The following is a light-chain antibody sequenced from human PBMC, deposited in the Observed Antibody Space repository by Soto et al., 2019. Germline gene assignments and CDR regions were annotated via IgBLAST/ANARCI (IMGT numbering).Light chain of an antibody. J-gene: IGKJ1*01. V-gene: IGKV3-20*01. Sequence: EIVLTQSPGTLSLSPGERASLSCRASQIFSSSYLAWYQQKPGQAPRLLIYGASSRATGIRDRFSGSGSGTDFTLTISRLEPEDFAVYYCQQYGSSSWTFGQGTKVEIK. CDR1: QIFSSSY. CDR2: GAS. CDR3: QQYGSSSWT.